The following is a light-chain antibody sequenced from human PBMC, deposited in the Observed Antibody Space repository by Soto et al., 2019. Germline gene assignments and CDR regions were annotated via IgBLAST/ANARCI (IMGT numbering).Light chain of an antibody. Sequence: QSALTQPASVSGSPGQSITISCSGTSSDVGSYDHVAWYQQFPGKSPKLMIYAVSDRPSGVSDRFSGSKSGITASLTISGLLAEDEADYYCISYTDRQSYVFGTGTKVTVL. CDR3: ISYTDRQSYV. CDR2: AVS. J-gene: IGLJ1*01. CDR1: SSDVGSYDH. V-gene: IGLV2-14*01.